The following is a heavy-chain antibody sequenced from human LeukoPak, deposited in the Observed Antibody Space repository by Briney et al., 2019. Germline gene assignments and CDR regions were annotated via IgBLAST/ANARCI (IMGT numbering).Heavy chain of an antibody. CDR3: ATFTVALAWWFDP. CDR1: GFTVSSNY. Sequence: GGSLRLSCAASGFTVSSNYMSWVRQAPGKGLEWVSVIYSGGSTYCADSVKGRFTISRDNSKNTLYLQMNSLRAEDTAVYYCATFTVALAWWFDPWGQGTLVTVSS. CDR2: IYSGGST. V-gene: IGHV3-66*01. J-gene: IGHJ5*02. D-gene: IGHD4-23*01.